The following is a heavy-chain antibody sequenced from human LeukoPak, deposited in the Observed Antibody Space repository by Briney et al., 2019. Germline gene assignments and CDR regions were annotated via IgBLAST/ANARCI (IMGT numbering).Heavy chain of an antibody. CDR1: GGSISSSSYY. J-gene: IGHJ6*03. D-gene: IGHD3-22*01. Sequence: SETLSLTCTVSGGSISSSSYYWGWIRQPPGKGLEWIGSIYYSGSTYYNPSLKSRVTISVDTSKNQFSLKLSSVTAADTAVYYCARAVGRGYYDSSGYYRRVLYYYYYMDVWGKGTTVTVSS. V-gene: IGHV4-39*01. CDR3: ARAVGRGYYDSSGYYRRVLYYYYYMDV. CDR2: IYYSGST.